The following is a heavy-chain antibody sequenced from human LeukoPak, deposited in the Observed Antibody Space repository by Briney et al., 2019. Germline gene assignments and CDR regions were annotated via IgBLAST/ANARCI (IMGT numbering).Heavy chain of an antibody. D-gene: IGHD2-2*01. Sequence: PRASVKVSCKASGYTFTGYYMHWVRQAPGQGLEWMGWINPNSGGTNYAQKFQGRVTMTRDTSISTAYMELSRLRSDDTAVYYCARDIVVVPAADAFDIWGQGTMVTVSS. V-gene: IGHV1-2*02. CDR2: INPNSGGT. CDR1: GYTFTGYY. J-gene: IGHJ3*02. CDR3: ARDIVVVPAADAFDI.